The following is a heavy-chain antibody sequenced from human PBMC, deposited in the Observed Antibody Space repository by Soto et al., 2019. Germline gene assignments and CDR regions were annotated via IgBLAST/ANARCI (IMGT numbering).Heavy chain of an antibody. CDR1: GFSFSTSGVG. D-gene: IGHD2-15*01. V-gene: IGHV2-5*01. CDR2: IYWNDDR. Sequence: SGPTLVNPTQTLTLTCTFSGFSFSTSGVGVGWIRQPPGKALEWLAFIYWNDDRRYSPSLKSRLTITKDTSKNQVFLTMTNMDPVDTATYYCARDRLPVPASATRSSWFDPWGQGTLVTVSS. J-gene: IGHJ5*02. CDR3: ARDRLPVPASATRSSWFDP.